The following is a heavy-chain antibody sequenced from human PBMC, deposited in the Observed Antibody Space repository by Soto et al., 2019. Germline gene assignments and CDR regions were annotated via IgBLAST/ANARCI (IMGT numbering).Heavy chain of an antibody. CDR2: IWYDGSNK. J-gene: IGHJ4*02. CDR1: GFTFSSYG. V-gene: IGHV3-33*01. Sequence: QVQLVEAGGDVVQPGRSLRLSCAASGFTFSSYGMHWVRQAPGKGLEWVAVIWYDGSNKYYADSVKGRFTISRDNSKNTLYLQMNSLRAEDTAVYYCAREGYSSGGYYFDYWGQGTLVTVSS. CDR3: AREGYSSGGYYFDY. D-gene: IGHD6-19*01.